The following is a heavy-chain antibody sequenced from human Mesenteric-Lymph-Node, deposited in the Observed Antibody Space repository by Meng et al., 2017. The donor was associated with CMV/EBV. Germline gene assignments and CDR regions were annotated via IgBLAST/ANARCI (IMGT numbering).Heavy chain of an antibody. J-gene: IGHJ4*02. Sequence: LSLTCAASGFTFSAYAMHWVRQAPGKGLEWVAVISYDGTNEYYADSVKGRFTISRDNSRNTLYLQMNSLRAEDTAVYYCAKMYGAGYNQPGWAIEDWGQGTLVTVSS. CDR2: ISYDGTNE. CDR1: GFTFSAYA. D-gene: IGHD5-24*01. CDR3: AKMYGAGYNQPGWAIED. V-gene: IGHV3-30*04.